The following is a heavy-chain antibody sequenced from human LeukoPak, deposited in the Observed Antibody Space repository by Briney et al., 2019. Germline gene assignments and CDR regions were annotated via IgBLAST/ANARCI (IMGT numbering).Heavy chain of an antibody. V-gene: IGHV3-53*01. D-gene: IGHD3-22*01. CDR1: GFIVSSNH. CDR2: IYSGGST. J-gene: IGHJ4*02. Sequence: GGSLRLSCAASGFIVSSNHMNWVRQAPGKGLEWVSVIYSGGSTYYAGSVKGRFTISRDNAKNTLHLQMNSLRAEDTAVYYCVRYYYDSSGYLFDYWGQGTLVTVSS. CDR3: VRYYYDSSGYLFDY.